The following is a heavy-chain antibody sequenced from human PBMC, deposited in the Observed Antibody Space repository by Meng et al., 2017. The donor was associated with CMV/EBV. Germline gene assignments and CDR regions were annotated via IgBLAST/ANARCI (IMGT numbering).Heavy chain of an antibody. CDR2: IWYDGSNK. J-gene: IGHJ4*02. V-gene: IGHV3-33*01. D-gene: IGHD4-17*01. Sequence: GESLKISCAASGFTFSSYGMHWVRQAPGKGLEWVAVIWYDGSNKYYADSVKGRFTISRDNSKNTLYLQMNSLRAEDTAVYYCARDGTTVTFDYWGQGTLVTVSS. CDR1: GFTFSSYG. CDR3: ARDGTTVTFDY.